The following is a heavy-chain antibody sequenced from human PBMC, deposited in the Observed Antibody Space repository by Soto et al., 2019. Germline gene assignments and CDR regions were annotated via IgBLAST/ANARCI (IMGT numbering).Heavy chain of an antibody. CDR2: ISGSGGST. Sequence: GGSLRLSCAASGFTFSSYAMSWVRRAPGKGLEGVSAISGSGGSTYYADSVKGRFTISRDNSKNTLYLKMNSLRAEDTAVYYCAKGELWFGEFYWGQGTLVTVSS. CDR1: GFTFSSYA. D-gene: IGHD3-10*01. J-gene: IGHJ4*02. V-gene: IGHV3-23*01. CDR3: AKGELWFGEFY.